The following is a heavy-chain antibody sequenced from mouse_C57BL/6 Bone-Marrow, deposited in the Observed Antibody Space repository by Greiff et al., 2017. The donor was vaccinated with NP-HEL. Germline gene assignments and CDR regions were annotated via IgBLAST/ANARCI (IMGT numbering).Heavy chain of an antibody. CDR1: GYTFTSYG. Sequence: QVHVKQSGAELARPGASVKLSCKASGYTFTSYGISWVKQRTGQGLEWIGEIYPRSGNTYYNEKFKGKATLTADKSSSTAYMELRSLTSEDSAVYFCALTAQASMDYWGQGTSVTVSS. J-gene: IGHJ4*01. CDR3: ALTAQASMDY. V-gene: IGHV1-81*01. D-gene: IGHD3-2*02. CDR2: IYPRSGNT.